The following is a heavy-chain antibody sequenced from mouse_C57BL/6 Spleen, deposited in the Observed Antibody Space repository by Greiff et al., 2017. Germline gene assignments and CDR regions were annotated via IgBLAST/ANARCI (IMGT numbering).Heavy chain of an antibody. J-gene: IGHJ3*01. Sequence: VQLQQSGAELVRPGASVKLSCTASGFNIKDDYMHWVKQRPEQGLEWIGWIDPENGDTEYASKFQGKATITADTSSNTAYLQLSSLTSEDTAVYYCTRFPYYGSSYSFAYWGQGTLVTVSA. D-gene: IGHD1-1*01. V-gene: IGHV14-4*01. CDR1: GFNIKDDY. CDR2: IDPENGDT. CDR3: TRFPYYGSSYSFAY.